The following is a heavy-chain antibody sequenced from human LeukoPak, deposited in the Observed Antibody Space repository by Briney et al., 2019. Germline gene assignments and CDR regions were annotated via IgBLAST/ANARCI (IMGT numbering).Heavy chain of an antibody. CDR1: GYTFTGYY. D-gene: IGHD1-26*01. Sequence: GASVKVSCKASGYTFTGYYMHWVRQAPGQGLEWMGWINPNSGGTNYAQKFQGRVTMTRDMSTSTVYMELSSLRSEDTAVYYCATQGGIVGATRDNNWFDPWGQGTLVTVSS. CDR3: ATQGGIVGATRDNNWFDP. CDR2: INPNSGGT. V-gene: IGHV1-2*02. J-gene: IGHJ5*02.